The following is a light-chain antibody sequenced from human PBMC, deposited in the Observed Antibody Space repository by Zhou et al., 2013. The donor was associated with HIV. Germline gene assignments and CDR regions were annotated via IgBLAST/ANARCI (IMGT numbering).Light chain of an antibody. J-gene: IGKJ4*01. CDR2: EAS. CDR1: QNISRW. CDR3: QQYNTYSVT. V-gene: IGKV1-5*03. Sequence: DIQMTQSPSTLSASVGDRVTITCRASQNISRWLAWYQQKPGKAPNLLIYEASNLESGVPSRFRGSGSATEFTLTINSLRPDDFATYYCQQYNTYSVTFGGGTEGRHQT.